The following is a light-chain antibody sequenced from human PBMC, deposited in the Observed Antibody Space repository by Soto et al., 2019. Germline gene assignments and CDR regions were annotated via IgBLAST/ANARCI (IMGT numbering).Light chain of an antibody. CDR3: QLYGGSPPSGT. CDR2: GAS. V-gene: IGKV3-20*01. CDR1: QSVNDNH. J-gene: IGKJ3*01. Sequence: EVVLTQSPGTLSLSPGARATLSCRASQSVNDNHLAWYQQKGGQAPRLLIYGASTRATGVPERFSGGGFGPAYSRILTRLEPDAFALYYCQLYGGSPPSGTFGPGTTVEI.